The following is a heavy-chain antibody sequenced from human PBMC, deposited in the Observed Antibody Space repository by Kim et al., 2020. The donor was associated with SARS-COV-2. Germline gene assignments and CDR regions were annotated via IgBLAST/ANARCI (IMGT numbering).Heavy chain of an antibody. CDR3: AREGPSGSYAYYFDY. V-gene: IGHV1-69*01. D-gene: IGHD1-26*01. Sequence: RKFQGRVTMTADESTSTAYMELSSLRSEDTAVYYCAREGPSGSYAYYFDYWGQGTLVTVSS. J-gene: IGHJ4*02.